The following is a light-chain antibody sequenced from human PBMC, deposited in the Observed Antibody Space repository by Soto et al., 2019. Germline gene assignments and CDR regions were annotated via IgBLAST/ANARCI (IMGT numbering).Light chain of an antibody. Sequence: QSALTQPASVSGSPGQSITISCTGTSSDVGGYNYVSWYQQYPGKAPKLIIFEVSYRPSGISNRFSGSKSGNTASLTISGLQAEDEADYYCSSYTSRGTYVFGTGTKVT. CDR1: SSDVGGYNY. J-gene: IGLJ1*01. CDR3: SSYTSRGTYV. CDR2: EVS. V-gene: IGLV2-14*01.